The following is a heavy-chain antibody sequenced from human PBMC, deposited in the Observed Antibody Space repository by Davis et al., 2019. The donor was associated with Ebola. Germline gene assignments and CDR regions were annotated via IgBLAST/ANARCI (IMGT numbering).Heavy chain of an antibody. CDR1: GFTFSSYS. Sequence: GGSLRLSCAASGFTFSSYSMNWVRQAPGKGLEWVSYISSSSSTIYYADSVKGRFAVSRDNAKNSLYLQMNSLRAEDTAVYYCARVSEGCSGGSCYDGMDVWGKGTTVTVSS. J-gene: IGHJ6*04. CDR2: ISSSSSTI. V-gene: IGHV3-48*01. CDR3: ARVSEGCSGGSCYDGMDV. D-gene: IGHD2-15*01.